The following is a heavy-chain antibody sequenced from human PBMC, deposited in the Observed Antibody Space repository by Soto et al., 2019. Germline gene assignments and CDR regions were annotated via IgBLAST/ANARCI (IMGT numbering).Heavy chain of an antibody. CDR1: GYTLSHYW. CDR2: INAGNGNT. D-gene: IGHD3-10*01. CDR3: ASCPQNCITSSPCCLFFDY. J-gene: IGHJ4*02. V-gene: IGHV1-3*01. Sequence: APVKGSLQGSGYTLSHYWIPLVGPGPGQKREWMGLINAGNGNTKYSQRFQGRVTLTRDTSASTAYMELSSLRSEDTAVYYCASCPQNCITSSPCCLFFDYWGQGTLVTVS.